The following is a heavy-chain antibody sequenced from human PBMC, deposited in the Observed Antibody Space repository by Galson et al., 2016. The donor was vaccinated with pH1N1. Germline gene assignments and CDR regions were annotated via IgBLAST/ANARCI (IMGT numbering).Heavy chain of an antibody. V-gene: IGHV1-46*01. CDR2: PSAGTT. CDR3: ARRYFLDY. Sequence: PSAGTTTYSQKFQGRISLTRDTSTNSVHMELSTLRPDDSAIYFCARRYFLDYWGQGTLVTVSS. J-gene: IGHJ4*02.